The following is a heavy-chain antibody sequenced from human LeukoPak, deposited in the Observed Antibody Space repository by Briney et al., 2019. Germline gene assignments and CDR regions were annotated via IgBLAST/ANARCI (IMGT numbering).Heavy chain of an antibody. V-gene: IGHV4-39*07. CDR3: ARAHGDYVYFDY. CDR2: IYYSGST. Sequence: SETLSLTCTVSGGSISSSSYYWGWIRQPPGKGLEWIGSIYYSGSTYYNPSLKSRVTIAVDRSKNQFSLRLSSVTAADTAVYYCARAHGDYVYFDYWGQGTLVTVSS. J-gene: IGHJ4*02. D-gene: IGHD4-17*01. CDR1: GGSISSSSYY.